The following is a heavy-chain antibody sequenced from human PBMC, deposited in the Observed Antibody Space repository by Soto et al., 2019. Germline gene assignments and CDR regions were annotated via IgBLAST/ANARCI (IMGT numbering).Heavy chain of an antibody. CDR1: GYTFTSYG. D-gene: IGHD2-2*01. CDR3: AREREGYCSSTSCYYFDY. Sequence: QVQLVQSGAEVKKPGASVKVSCKASGYTFTSYGISWVRQAPGQGLEWMGWISAYNGNTNYAQKLQGRDTMTTDTTTSTAYMELRSLRSDDTAVYYCAREREGYCSSTSCYYFDYWGQGTLVTVSS. CDR2: ISAYNGNT. J-gene: IGHJ4*02. V-gene: IGHV1-18*04.